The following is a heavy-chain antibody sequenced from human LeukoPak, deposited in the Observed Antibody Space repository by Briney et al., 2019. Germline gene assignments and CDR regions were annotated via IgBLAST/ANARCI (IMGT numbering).Heavy chain of an antibody. D-gene: IGHD2-21*02. J-gene: IGHJ4*02. CDR2: INRSGST. CDR3: ARGGFYCGDDCYVDY. Sequence: SETLSLTCAVYGGSLSYYYWSWIRQSPEKGLGWIGEINRSGSTNYNPSLKSRVSISVDTSKNQFSLKLSSVTAADTAVYYCARGGFYCGDDCYVDYWGQGTLVTVSS. V-gene: IGHV4-34*01. CDR1: GGSLSYYY.